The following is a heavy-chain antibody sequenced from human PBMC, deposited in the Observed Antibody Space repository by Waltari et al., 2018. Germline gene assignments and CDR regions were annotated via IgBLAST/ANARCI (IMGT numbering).Heavy chain of an antibody. D-gene: IGHD3-16*01. V-gene: IGHV1-69*12. CDR3: ARRKLGEAFDI. CDR2: IIPIYGTP. J-gene: IGHJ3*02. Sequence: QVQLVQSGAEVKKPGSSVKVSCKASGATVGSFAITWGRQAPGQGLEWVGGIIPIYGTPNYAQKFQDRVTFTADESTSTVFMELSSLRSEDTALYYCARRKLGEAFDIWGQGTMVTVSS. CDR1: GATVGSFA.